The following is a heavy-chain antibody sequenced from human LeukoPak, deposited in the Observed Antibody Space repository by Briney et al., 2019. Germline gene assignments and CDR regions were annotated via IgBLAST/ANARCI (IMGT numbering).Heavy chain of an antibody. J-gene: IGHJ4*02. Sequence: GASDKVSCKASGYTFSSYSINWVRQAPGQGLEWMGWISKYNGNTNYPQTLHGRDTMTTDTSTSTAYMELRSLRSDDTAVYYCAKDRWRDGSSSFDNWGQGTLVTLTS. V-gene: IGHV1-18*01. CDR3: AKDRWRDGSSSFDN. D-gene: IGHD6-6*01. CDR2: ISKYNGNT. CDR1: GYTFSSYS.